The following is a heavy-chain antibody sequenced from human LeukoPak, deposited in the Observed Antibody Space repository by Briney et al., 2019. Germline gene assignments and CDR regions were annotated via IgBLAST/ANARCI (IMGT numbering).Heavy chain of an antibody. V-gene: IGHV1-2*02. Sequence: ASVKVSCKASRYRFTDYWIQWVRQAPGQGLEWMGWINTNTGGTVYAQKFQGRVTMTRDTSINTAYMELSSLRSDDTALYYCARVYGSGTYALHYWGQGTLITVSS. D-gene: IGHD3-10*01. CDR1: RYRFTDYW. J-gene: IGHJ4*02. CDR2: INTNTGGT. CDR3: ARVYGSGTYALHY.